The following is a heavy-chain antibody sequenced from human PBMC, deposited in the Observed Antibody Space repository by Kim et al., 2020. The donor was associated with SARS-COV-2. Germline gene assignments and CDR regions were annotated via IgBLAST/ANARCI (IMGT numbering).Heavy chain of an antibody. CDR3: AKCTSLDGNDY. Sequence: GGSLRLSCAASGLPFSNYAMNWVRQAPGKGLEWVSIITASGGTTYYADSVKGRFTIPRDNSKNTVYLQMNSLRADDTAVYFCAKCTSLDGNDYWGQGTLVTVSA. D-gene: IGHD3-16*02. V-gene: IGHV3-23*01. CDR2: ITASGGTT. CDR1: GLPFSNYA. J-gene: IGHJ4*02.